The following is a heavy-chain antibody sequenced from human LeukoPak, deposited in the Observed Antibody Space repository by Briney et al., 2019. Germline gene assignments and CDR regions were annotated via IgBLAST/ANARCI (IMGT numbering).Heavy chain of an antibody. D-gene: IGHD3-3*01. CDR2: INPNSGGT. Sequence: GASVKVSCKASGYTFTGYYMDWVRQAPGQGLEWMGWINPNSGGTNYAQKFQGRVTMTRDTSISTAYMELSRLRSDDTAVYYCARGTAYYDFWSGYYSTQNFDYWGQGTLVTVSS. J-gene: IGHJ4*02. V-gene: IGHV1-2*02. CDR3: ARGTAYYDFWSGYYSTQNFDY. CDR1: GYTFTGYY.